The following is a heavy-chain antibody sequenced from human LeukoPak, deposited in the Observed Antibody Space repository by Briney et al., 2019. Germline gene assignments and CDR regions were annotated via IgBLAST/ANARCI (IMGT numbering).Heavy chain of an antibody. J-gene: IGHJ4*02. CDR1: GGSFCGYY. V-gene: IGHV4-34*01. Sequence: SETLSLTCAVYGGSFCGYYWSWIRQPPGKGLEWIGEINHSGSTNYNPSLKSRVTISVDTSKNQFSLKLSSVTAADTAVYYCARAFSRKGPDYWGQGTLVTVSS. CDR2: INHSGST. CDR3: ARAFSRKGPDY. D-gene: IGHD1-14*01.